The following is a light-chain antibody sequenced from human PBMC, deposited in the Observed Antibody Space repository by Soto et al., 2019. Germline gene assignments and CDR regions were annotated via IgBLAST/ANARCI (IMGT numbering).Light chain of an antibody. V-gene: IGKV1-5*03. CDR3: QQYNYNWT. CDR1: QSISSW. J-gene: IGKJ1*01. CDR2: KAS. Sequence: DIQMTQSPSTLSASVGDRVTITCRASQSISSWLAWYQQKPGTAPNLPIYKASTLQSGVPSRFSGSGSGTEFTLTISSLQPDDSATYYCQQYNYNWTFGQGTKV.